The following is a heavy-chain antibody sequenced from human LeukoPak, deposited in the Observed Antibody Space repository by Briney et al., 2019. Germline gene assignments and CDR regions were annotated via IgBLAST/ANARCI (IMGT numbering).Heavy chain of an antibody. CDR3: ASPIVGALDDY. CDR2: IYSGGST. J-gene: IGHJ4*02. V-gene: IGHV3-53*01. Sequence: GGSLRLSCAASGFTVSSNYMSWVRQAPGKGLEWVSVIYSGGSTYYADSVKGRFTISRDNSKNTLYLQMNSLRAEDTAVYYCASPIVGALDDYWGQGTLVTVSS. CDR1: GFTVSSNY. D-gene: IGHD1-26*01.